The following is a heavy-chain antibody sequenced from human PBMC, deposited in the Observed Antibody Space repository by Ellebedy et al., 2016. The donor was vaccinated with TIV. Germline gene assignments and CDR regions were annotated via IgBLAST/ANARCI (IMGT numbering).Heavy chain of an antibody. CDR1: GGTFSSYA. Sequence: SVKVSCXASGGTFSSYAISWVRQAPGQGLEWMGGIIPIFGTANYAQKFQGRVTITADESTSTAYMELSSLRSEDTAVYYCARVVDGLLGLSGYYYYGMDVWGQGTTVTVSS. J-gene: IGHJ6*02. CDR3: ARVVDGLLGLSGYYYYGMDV. V-gene: IGHV1-69*13. D-gene: IGHD2-15*01. CDR2: IIPIFGTA.